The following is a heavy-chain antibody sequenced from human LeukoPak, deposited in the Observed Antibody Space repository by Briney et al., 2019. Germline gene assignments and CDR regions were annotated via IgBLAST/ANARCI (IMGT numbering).Heavy chain of an antibody. J-gene: IGHJ3*02. CDR3: AREGSYRAFDI. CDR1: GFTFSSYS. V-gene: IGHV3-48*04. D-gene: IGHD1-26*01. Sequence: GGSLRLSCAASGFTFSSYSMNWVRQAPGKGLEWVSYISSSSGTMYYSDSVKARFTIFRDNAKNSLFLQMNSLRAEDTAVYYCAREGSYRAFDIWGQGTMVTVSS. CDR2: ISSSSGTM.